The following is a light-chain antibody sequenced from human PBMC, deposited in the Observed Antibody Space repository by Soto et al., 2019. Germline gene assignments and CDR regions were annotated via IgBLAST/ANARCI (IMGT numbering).Light chain of an antibody. J-gene: IGLJ2*01. CDR1: SSDVGGYNS. Sequence: QSALTQPACVSGSPGQSSTISFTGTSSDVGGYNSVSWYQQHPGKAPKLMIYDVSNRPSGVSNRFSGSKSVNTASLTISGLQAEDEADYYCSSYTSSSTVVFGGGTKLTVL. CDR3: SSYTSSSTVV. V-gene: IGLV2-14*01. CDR2: DVS.